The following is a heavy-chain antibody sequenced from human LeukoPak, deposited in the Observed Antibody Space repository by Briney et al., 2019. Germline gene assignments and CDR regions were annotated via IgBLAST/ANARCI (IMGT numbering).Heavy chain of an antibody. CDR2: IGIDSGNT. D-gene: IGHD1-1*01. CDR3: ARDHNYAFDN. J-gene: IGHJ4*02. CDR1: GFPFIEYS. Sequence: QSGGSLRLSCTASGFPFIEYSMNWVRRVPGKGLEWIAYIGIDSGNTKYADSVRGRFTISADKAKNSLYLQMNSLRVEDTAVYYCARDHNYAFDNWGQGTLVSVAS. V-gene: IGHV3-48*01.